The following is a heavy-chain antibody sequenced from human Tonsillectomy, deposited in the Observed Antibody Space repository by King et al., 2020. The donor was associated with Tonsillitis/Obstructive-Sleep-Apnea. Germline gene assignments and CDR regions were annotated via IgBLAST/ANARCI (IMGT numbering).Heavy chain of an antibody. J-gene: IGHJ3*02. CDR2: ISTSSSYI. Sequence: VQLVESGGGLVKPGGSLRLSCAASGFTFSTYSMSWVRQAPGKGLEWVSSISTSSSYIYYGDSVKGRFTISRDNAKNSLYLQMNSLRAEDTAVYYCARDSDDAFDIWGQGKMVTVSS. CDR3: ARDSDDAFDI. CDR1: GFTFSTYS. V-gene: IGHV3-21*01.